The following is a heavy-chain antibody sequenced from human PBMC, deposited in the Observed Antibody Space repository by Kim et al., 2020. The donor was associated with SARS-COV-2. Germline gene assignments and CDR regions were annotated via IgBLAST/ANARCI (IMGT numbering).Heavy chain of an antibody. CDR3: ARGKNLYYYYDSPYI. CDR2: ISSSGSTI. J-gene: IGHJ3*02. CDR1: GFTFSSYE. Sequence: GGSLGLSCAASGFTFSSYEMNWVRQAPGKGLEWVSYISSSGSTIYYADSVKGRFTISRDNAKNSLYLQMNSLRAEDTAVYYCARGKNLYYYYDSPYIWGQGTMVTVSS. D-gene: IGHD3-22*01. V-gene: IGHV3-48*03.